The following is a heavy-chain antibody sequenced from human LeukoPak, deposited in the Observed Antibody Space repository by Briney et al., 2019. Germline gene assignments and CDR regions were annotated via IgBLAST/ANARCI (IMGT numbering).Heavy chain of an antibody. CDR2: ISGSGGST. Sequence: GGSLRLSCVASGFPFSSYWMTWVRQASGKGLEWVSAISGSGGSTYYADSVKGRFTISRDNSKNTLYLQMNSLRAEDTAVYYCAKFDPSDIVATIAALDYWGQGTLVTVSS. CDR3: AKFDPSDIVATIAALDY. D-gene: IGHD5-12*01. CDR1: GFPFSSYW. V-gene: IGHV3-23*01. J-gene: IGHJ4*02.